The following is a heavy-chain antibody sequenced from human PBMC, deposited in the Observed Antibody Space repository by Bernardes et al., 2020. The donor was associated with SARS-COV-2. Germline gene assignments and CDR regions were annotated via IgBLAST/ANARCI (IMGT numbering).Heavy chain of an antibody. CDR3: VRDRVMATNRNAFDI. V-gene: IGHV3-20*04. J-gene: IGHJ3*02. CDR2: ISWTGGST. CDR1: GLSSDDYG. D-gene: IGHD2-21*01. Sequence: GGSLRLSGAASGLSSDDYGMSWFRQAPGMGLQWVSYISWTGGSTAYADSVKGRFIILRDSAKNSLYLQMNSLRDEDTALYYCVRDRVMATNRNAFDIWGQGTMVTVSS.